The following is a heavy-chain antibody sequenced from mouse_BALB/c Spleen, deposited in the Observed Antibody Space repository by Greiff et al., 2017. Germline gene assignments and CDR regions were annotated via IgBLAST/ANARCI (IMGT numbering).Heavy chain of an antibody. D-gene: IGHD2-4*01. V-gene: IGHV14-1*02. CDR1: GFNIKDYY. CDR2: IDPENGNT. Sequence: EVQLQQSGAELVKPGASVKLSCTASGFNIKDYYMHWVKQRPEQGLEWIGWIDPENGNTIYDPKFQGKASITADTSSNTAYLQLSSLTSEDTAVYYCARGAYYDYPWFAYWGQGTLVTVSA. CDR3: ARGAYYDYPWFAY. J-gene: IGHJ3*01.